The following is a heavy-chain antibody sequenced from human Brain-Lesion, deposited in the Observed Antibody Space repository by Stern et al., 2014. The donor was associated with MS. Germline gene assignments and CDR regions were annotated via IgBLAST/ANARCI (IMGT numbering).Heavy chain of an antibody. J-gene: IGHJ3*02. Sequence: MQLGESGAEVKKPGASVKVSCKASGYTFTRYGISWVRQAPGQGLEWMGWINRYNGNTNYAQKLQVRVTMTTDTSTSTAYMELRSLRSDDTAVYYCARGLLGSENAFDIWGQGTMVTVSS. D-gene: IGHD2-15*01. V-gene: IGHV1-18*01. CDR2: INRYNGNT. CDR3: ARGLLGSENAFDI. CDR1: GYTFTRYG.